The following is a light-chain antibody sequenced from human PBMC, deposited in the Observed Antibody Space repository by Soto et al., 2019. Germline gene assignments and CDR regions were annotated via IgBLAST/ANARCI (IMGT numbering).Light chain of an antibody. CDR2: GAS. J-gene: IGKJ3*01. CDR3: QQYSSSPPEFT. CDR1: QSISSNY. Sequence: DIVLTQSPGTLSLSPGERATLSCRASQSISSNYLAWYQQRPGQAPRLLIFGASYSATGIPDRFSGSGSGTDFTLTISRLEPEDFAVYYCQQYSSSPPEFTFGPGTRVDSK. V-gene: IGKV3-20*01.